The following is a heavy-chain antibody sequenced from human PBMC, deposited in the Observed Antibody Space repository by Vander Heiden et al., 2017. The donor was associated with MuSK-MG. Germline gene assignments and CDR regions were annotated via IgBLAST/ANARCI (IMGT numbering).Heavy chain of an antibody. V-gene: IGHV3-48*02. CDR3: VRDGGRGYDFDY. D-gene: IGHD5-12*01. CDR1: GFSFNSYH. Sequence: EVLLVESGGDLARPGGSLRLSCAASGFSFNSYHMNWVRQAPGKWLEWISYITLGGGVIYYSDSVKGRFTISRDNAKSSLYLQLNSLRDEDTAVYYCVRDGGRGYDFDYWGQGTLVTVSS. J-gene: IGHJ4*02. CDR2: ITLGGGVI.